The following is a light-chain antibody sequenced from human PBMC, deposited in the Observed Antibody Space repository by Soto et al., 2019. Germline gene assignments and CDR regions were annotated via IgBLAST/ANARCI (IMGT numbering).Light chain of an antibody. CDR1: QSVSSSY. CDR3: PQLQYWPPIT. CDR2: DAS. V-gene: IGKV3D-20*02. Sequence: IVLTQSRGTKSLSPGERATLSCRASQSVSSSYLAWYQQKPGQAPRLLIYDASNRATGIPARFSGSGSGTDFTLTISSLEPEDFAIYYCPQLQYWPPITFGQGTRLEI. J-gene: IGKJ5*01.